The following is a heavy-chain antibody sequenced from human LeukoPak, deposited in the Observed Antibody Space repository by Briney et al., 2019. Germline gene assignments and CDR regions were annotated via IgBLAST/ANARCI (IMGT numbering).Heavy chain of an antibody. Sequence: ASVKVSCKASGYSFTTYYMHWVRQAPAQGLEGMGIINPSRGSATYAQNFQGRVTITRDTSTTTVYMELSSLRSEDTAVYYCARGGEWELEVIGGYWGQGTLVTVSS. D-gene: IGHD1-26*01. CDR1: GYSFTTYY. CDR3: ARGGEWELEVIGGY. V-gene: IGHV1-46*01. CDR2: INPSRGSA. J-gene: IGHJ4*02.